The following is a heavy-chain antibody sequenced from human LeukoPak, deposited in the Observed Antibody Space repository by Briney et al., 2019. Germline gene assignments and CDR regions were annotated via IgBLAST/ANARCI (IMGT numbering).Heavy chain of an antibody. CDR3: ASYYGDYERFDY. J-gene: IGHJ4*02. V-gene: IGHV3-30-3*01. Sequence: PGGSLRLSCAASGFTFSSYAMHWVRQAPGKGLEWVAVISYDGSNKYYADSVKGRFIISRDNSKNTLYLQMNSLRAEDTAVYYCASYYGDYERFDYWGQGTLVTASS. D-gene: IGHD4-17*01. CDR2: ISYDGSNK. CDR1: GFTFSSYA.